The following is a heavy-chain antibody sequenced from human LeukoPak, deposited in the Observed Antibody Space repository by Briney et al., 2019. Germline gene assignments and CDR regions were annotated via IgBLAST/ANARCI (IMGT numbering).Heavy chain of an antibody. CDR2: ISSYSSHI. CDR3: ASCYRPSSGYFDAFDI. Sequence: GGSLRLSCAASGFTFSTYSMYWVRQAPGKGLEWVSSISSYSSHIFYADSVKGRFTISRDNAKNSLYLQMNSLRAEDTAVYYCASCYRPSSGYFDAFDIWGQGTMVTVSS. CDR1: GFTFSTYS. D-gene: IGHD3-22*01. J-gene: IGHJ3*02. V-gene: IGHV3-21*01.